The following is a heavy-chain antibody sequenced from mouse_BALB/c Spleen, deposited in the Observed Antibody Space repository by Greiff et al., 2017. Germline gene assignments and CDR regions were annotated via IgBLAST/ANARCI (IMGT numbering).Heavy chain of an antibody. CDR3: ARDPDSITTATGFDY. J-gene: IGHJ2*01. CDR1: GFTFSSYG. V-gene: IGHV5-6-3*01. D-gene: IGHD1-2*01. Sequence: DVMLVESGGGLVQPGGSLKLSCAASGFTFSSYGMSWVRQTPDKRLELVATINSNGGSTYYPDSVKGRFTISRDNAKNTLYLQMSSLKSEDTAMYYCARDPDSITTATGFDYWGQGTTLTVSS. CDR2: INSNGGST.